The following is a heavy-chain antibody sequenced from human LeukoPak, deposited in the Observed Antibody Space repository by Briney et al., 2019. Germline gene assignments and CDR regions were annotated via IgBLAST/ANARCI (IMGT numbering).Heavy chain of an antibody. CDR3: ARDRKKMNDWGYYYGMDV. CDR2: INPNSGGT. CDR1: GYTFTGYY. Sequence: GASVKVSCKASGYTFTGYYMHWVRQAPGQGLEWMGRINPNSGGTNYAQKFQGWVTMTRDTSISTAYMELSRLRSDDTAVYYCARDRKKMNDWGYYYGMDVWGQGTTVTVSS. V-gene: IGHV1-2*04. D-gene: IGHD1-1*01. J-gene: IGHJ6*02.